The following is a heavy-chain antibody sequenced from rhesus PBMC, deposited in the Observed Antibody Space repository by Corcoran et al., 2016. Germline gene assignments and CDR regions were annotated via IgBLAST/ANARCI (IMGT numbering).Heavy chain of an antibody. CDR3: ARAPYYYSGTFDY. J-gene: IGHJ4*01. CDR2: IYGGSGST. D-gene: IGHD3-16*01. Sequence: QVQLQESGPGLVKPSETLSLTCAVSGYSISSGYGWGWIRQPPGKGLEWIGQIYGGSGSTYYNPSLKSRVTVSKDTSKNQFSLKLSSVTAADTAVYYCARAPYYYSGTFDYWGQGVLVTVS. CDR1: GYSISSGYG. V-gene: IGHV4-127*01.